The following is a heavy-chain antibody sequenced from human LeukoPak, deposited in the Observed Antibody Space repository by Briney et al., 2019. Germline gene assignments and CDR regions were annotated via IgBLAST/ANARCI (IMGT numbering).Heavy chain of an antibody. CDR2: ISTSGSTK. Sequence: PGGSLRLSCAASGFTLSSYEVNWVRQAPGKGLEWVSYISTSGSTKYYADSVKGRFSISRDNAENTLYLQMNSLRAEDTAVYYCARDTRGYSSTWYDYWGQGTLVTVSS. CDR1: GFTLSSYE. D-gene: IGHD6-13*01. CDR3: ARDTRGYSSTWYDY. V-gene: IGHV3-48*03. J-gene: IGHJ4*02.